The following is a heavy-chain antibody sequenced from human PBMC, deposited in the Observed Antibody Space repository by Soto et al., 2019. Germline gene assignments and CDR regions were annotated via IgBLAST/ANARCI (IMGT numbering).Heavy chain of an antibody. D-gene: IGHD2-15*01. Sequence: ASVKVSCKASGGTFSSYTISWVRQAPGQGLEWMGRIIPILGIANYAQKFQGRVTITADKSTSTAYMELSSLRSEDTAVYYCARSLGYCSGGSCYSGYYYYYMDVWGTGTTVTVSS. V-gene: IGHV1-69*02. CDR2: IIPILGIA. CDR1: GGTFSSYT. CDR3: ARSLGYCSGGSCYSGYYYYYMDV. J-gene: IGHJ6*03.